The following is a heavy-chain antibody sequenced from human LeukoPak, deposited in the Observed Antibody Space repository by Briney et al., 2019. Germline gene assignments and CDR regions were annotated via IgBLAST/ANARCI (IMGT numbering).Heavy chain of an antibody. V-gene: IGHV3-7*01. CDR1: GFTFSSYW. CDR2: IKQDGSEK. CDR3: ARDNWSDY. J-gene: IGHJ4*02. Sequence: PGGSLRLSCAGSGFTFSSYWMSWVRQAPGKGLEWLANIKQDGSEKYYVDSVKGRFTISRDNAKNSLYLQMNNLRAEDTAVYYCARDNWSDYWGQGALVTVSS.